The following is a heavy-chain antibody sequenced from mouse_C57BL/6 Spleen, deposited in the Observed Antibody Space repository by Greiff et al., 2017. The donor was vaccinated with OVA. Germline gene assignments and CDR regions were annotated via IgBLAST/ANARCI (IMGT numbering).Heavy chain of an antibody. CDR1: GYTFTDYY. J-gene: IGHJ3*01. CDR3: ARDSNYVWFAY. V-gene: IGHV1-26*01. Sequence: EVQLQQSGPELVKPGASVKISCKASGYTFTDYYMNWVKQSHGKSLEWIGDINPNNGGTSYNQKFKGKATLTVDKSSSTAYMELRSLTSEDSAVYYCARDSNYVWFAYWGQGTLVTVSA. D-gene: IGHD2-5*01. CDR2: INPNNGGT.